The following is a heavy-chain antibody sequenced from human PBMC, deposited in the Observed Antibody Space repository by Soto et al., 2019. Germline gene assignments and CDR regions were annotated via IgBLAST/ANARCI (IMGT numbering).Heavy chain of an antibody. CDR2: IIPIFETP. CDR3: ARPTRTGYKYGMDV. V-gene: IGHV1-69*13. D-gene: IGHD1-1*01. J-gene: IGHJ6*02. CDR1: GCTLSSYA. Sequence: GASVKVSCKASGCTLSSYAISWVRQAPGQGLEWMGGIIPIFETPSYAQKFQGRDTITADESTSTGYMELSSLRFEDTAVYCCARPTRTGYKYGMDVWGQGTRVTVSS.